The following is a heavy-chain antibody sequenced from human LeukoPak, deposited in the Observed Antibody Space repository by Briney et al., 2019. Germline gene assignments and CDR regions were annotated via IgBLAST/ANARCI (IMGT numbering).Heavy chain of an antibody. Sequence: SETLSLTCTVSGGSISSYYWSWIRQPPGKGLEWIGYIYTSGSTNYNPSLKSRVTISVDTSKNQSSLKLSSVTAADTAVYYCARLQPGTTLYYYYYYMDVWGKGTTVTVSS. V-gene: IGHV4-4*09. CDR3: ARLQPGTTLYYYYYYMDV. J-gene: IGHJ6*03. CDR1: GGSISSYY. D-gene: IGHD1-1*01. CDR2: IYTSGST.